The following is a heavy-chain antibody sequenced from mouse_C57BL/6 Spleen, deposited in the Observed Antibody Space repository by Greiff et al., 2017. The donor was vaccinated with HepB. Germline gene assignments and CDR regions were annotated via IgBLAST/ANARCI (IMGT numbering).Heavy chain of an antibody. J-gene: IGHJ2*01. Sequence: VHVKQSGTVLARPGASVKMSCKTSGYTFTSYWMHWVKQRPGQGLEWIGAIYPGNSDTSYNQKFKGKAKLTAVTSASTAYMELSSLTNEDSAVYYCTEGYYGSSYLFDYWGQGTTLTVSS. D-gene: IGHD1-1*01. CDR3: TEGYYGSSYLFDY. CDR1: GYTFTSYW. V-gene: IGHV1-5*01. CDR2: IYPGNSDT.